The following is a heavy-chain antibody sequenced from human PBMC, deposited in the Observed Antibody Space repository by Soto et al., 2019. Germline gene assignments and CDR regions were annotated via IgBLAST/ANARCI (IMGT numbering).Heavy chain of an antibody. D-gene: IGHD3-3*01. Sequence: EVQLLESGGGLVQPGGSLRLSCAVSGFSISSSAFSWVRQTPGKGLEWVSASSGGGGPTHYADSVRGRFTISRDNSKNTLYLQMNGLRAEDTAIYYCAKNDWSVYPLGGFWGRGALVSVSS. V-gene: IGHV3-23*01. CDR1: GFSISSSA. CDR2: SSGGGGPT. CDR3: AKNDWSVYPLGGF. J-gene: IGHJ1*01.